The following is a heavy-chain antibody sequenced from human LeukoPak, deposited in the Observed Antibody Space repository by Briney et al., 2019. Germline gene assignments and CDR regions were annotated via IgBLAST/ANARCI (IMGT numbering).Heavy chain of an antibody. CDR1: GFTFSGYG. CDR2: ISYDGSNK. V-gene: IGHV3-30*18. J-gene: IGHJ4*02. D-gene: IGHD1-26*01. Sequence: PGRSLRLSCAASGFTFSGYGMHWVRQAPGKGREWMTFISYDGSNKYYADSVKGRFTISRDNSKNSLYLQMDSLRTEDTAVYYCAKNRLRGSYYFDDWGQGTLVTVPS. CDR3: AKNRLRGSYYFDD.